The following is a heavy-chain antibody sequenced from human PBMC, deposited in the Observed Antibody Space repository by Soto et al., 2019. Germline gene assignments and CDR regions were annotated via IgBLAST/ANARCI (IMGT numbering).Heavy chain of an antibody. J-gene: IGHJ4*02. Sequence: QVQLVESGGGVVQPGRSLRLSCAASGFTFSSYAMHWVRQAPGKGLEWVAVISYDGSNKYYADSVKGRFTISRDNSKNTLDLQMNSLRAEDTAVYYCARVGSLVTAYWGQGTLVTVSS. CDR1: GFTFSSYA. D-gene: IGHD2-15*01. V-gene: IGHV3-30-3*01. CDR3: ARVGSLVTAY. CDR2: ISYDGSNK.